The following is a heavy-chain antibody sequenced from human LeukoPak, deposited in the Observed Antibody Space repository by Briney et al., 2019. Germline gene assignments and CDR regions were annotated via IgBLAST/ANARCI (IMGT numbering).Heavy chain of an antibody. D-gene: IGHD3-16*01. CDR2: IDWDDDK. J-gene: IGHJ6*02. CDR3: ARISLGVFHGMDV. Sequence: TLSLTCTVSGGSISSYYWSWIRQPPGKALEWLARIDWDDDKYYSTSLKTRLTISKDTSKNQVVLTMTNMDPVDTASYYCARISLGVFHGMDVWGQGTTVTVSS. V-gene: IGHV2-70*11. CDR1: GGSISSYY.